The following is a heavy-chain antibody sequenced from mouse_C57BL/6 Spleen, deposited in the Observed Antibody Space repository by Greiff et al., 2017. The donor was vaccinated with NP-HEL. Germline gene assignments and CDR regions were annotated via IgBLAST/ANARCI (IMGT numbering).Heavy chain of an antibody. CDR3: ARIYDYDDAMDY. CDR2: IWTGGGT. J-gene: IGHJ4*01. CDR1: GFSLTSYA. V-gene: IGHV2-9-1*01. D-gene: IGHD2-4*01. Sequence: QVQLKESGPGLVAPSQSLSITCTVSGFSLTSYAISWVRQPPGKGLEWVGVIWTGGGTNYNSALKSRLSISKDNSKSQVFLKMNSLQTDDTARYYCARIYDYDDAMDYWGQGTSVTVSS.